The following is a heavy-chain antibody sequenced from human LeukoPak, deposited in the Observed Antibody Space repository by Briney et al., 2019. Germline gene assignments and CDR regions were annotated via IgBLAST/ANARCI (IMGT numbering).Heavy chain of an antibody. CDR3: ARGHTYDILTGYYPS. Sequence: ASVKVSCKASGYTFTGYYMHWVRQAPGQGLEWMGWINPNSGGTNYAQKFQGRVTMTRDTSISTAYMELSSLRAEDTAVYYCARGHTYDILTGYYPSWGQGTLVTVSS. CDR1: GYTFTGYY. D-gene: IGHD3-9*01. CDR2: INPNSGGT. J-gene: IGHJ5*02. V-gene: IGHV1-2*02.